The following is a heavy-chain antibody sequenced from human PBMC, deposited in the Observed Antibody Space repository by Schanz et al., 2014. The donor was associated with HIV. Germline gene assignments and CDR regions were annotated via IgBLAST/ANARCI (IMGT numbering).Heavy chain of an antibody. V-gene: IGHV3-9*01. CDR1: GFAFPDYS. D-gene: IGHD1-7*01. J-gene: IGHJ4*02. CDR3: VRRRRGNYGPFDY. Sequence: VQLVESGGGVVQPGRSLRLSCAASGFAFPDYSFHWVRQPPGRAREWASGINWSSSSIAYADSVKGRFSLSRDNARDSLSLQMSSLRSEDTAVYYCVRRRRGNYGPFDYWGQGTLVTVSS. CDR2: INWSSSSI.